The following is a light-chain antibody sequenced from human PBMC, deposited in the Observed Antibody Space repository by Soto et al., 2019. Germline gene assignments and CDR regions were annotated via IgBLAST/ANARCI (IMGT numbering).Light chain of an antibody. CDR3: QQYNKWPQT. V-gene: IGKV3-15*01. CDR1: QSVGSN. J-gene: IGKJ1*01. CDR2: TAS. Sequence: EIVMTPSPATLSVSPVERATLSCRASQSVGSNLAWYQQKPGQAPRLLIYTASTRATGIPAKFSASGSGTEFTLTISSLQSEDFAVYYCQQYNKWPQTFGQGTKVDIK.